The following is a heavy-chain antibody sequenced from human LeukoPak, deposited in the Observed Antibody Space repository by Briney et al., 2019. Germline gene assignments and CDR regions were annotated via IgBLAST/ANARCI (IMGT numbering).Heavy chain of an antibody. Sequence: GGSLRLSCAASGFTFSTYAMSWVRQAPGKGLEWVSAISGSGGSTYYADSVKGRFTISRDNSKNTLYLQMNSLRAEDTAVYYCAKARPYDSSGYWILYYFDYWGQGTLVTVSS. CDR1: GFTFSTYA. J-gene: IGHJ4*02. CDR2: ISGSGGST. D-gene: IGHD3-22*01. CDR3: AKARPYDSSGYWILYYFDY. V-gene: IGHV3-23*01.